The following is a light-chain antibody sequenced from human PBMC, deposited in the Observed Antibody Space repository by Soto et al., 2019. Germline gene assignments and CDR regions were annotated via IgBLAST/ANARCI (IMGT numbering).Light chain of an antibody. J-gene: IGLJ1*01. CDR1: SSNIGGNT. Sequence: QSVLTQPPSASGTPGQRVTISCSGGSSNIGGNTVNWYRQVPGTAPKLLIYSNNQRPSGVPDRLSGSKSGTSASLAISGLQSEDEADYYCAAWDDSLDGLYVFGTGTKATVL. CDR2: SNN. CDR3: AAWDDSLDGLYV. V-gene: IGLV1-44*01.